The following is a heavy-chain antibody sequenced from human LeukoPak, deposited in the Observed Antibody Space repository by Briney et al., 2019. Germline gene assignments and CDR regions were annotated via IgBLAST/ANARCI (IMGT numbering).Heavy chain of an antibody. J-gene: IGHJ4*02. CDR1: GFTFSNAW. Sequence: GGSLRLSCAASGFTFSNAWMSWVRQAPGKGLEWVGRIKSKTDGGTTDYAAPVKGRFTISRDDSKNTLYLQMNSLKTEDTAVYYCTTAFLEWLFRNDYWGQGTLATVSS. CDR3: TTAFLEWLFRNDY. V-gene: IGHV3-15*01. CDR2: IKSKTDGGTT. D-gene: IGHD3-3*02.